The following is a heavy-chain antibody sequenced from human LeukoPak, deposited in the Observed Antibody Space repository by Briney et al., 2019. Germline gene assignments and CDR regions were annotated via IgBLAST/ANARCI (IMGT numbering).Heavy chain of an antibody. CDR1: GYTFTSYG. D-gene: IGHD1-1*01. V-gene: IGHV1-18*01. J-gene: IGHJ6*03. CDR3: AITQLESSYYYYYMDV. CDR2: ISAYNGNT. Sequence: ASVKVSCKASGYTFTSYGISWVRQAPGQGLEWMGWISAYNGNTNYAQKLQGRVTMTTDTSTSTAYMELRSLRSDDTAVYYCAITQLESSYYYYYMDVWGKGTTVTVSS.